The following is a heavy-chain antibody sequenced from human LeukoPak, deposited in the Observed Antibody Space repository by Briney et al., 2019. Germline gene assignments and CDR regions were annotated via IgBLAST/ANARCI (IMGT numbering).Heavy chain of an antibody. V-gene: IGHV3-23*01. CDR2: ISVTGNT. J-gene: IGHJ6*03. D-gene: IGHD5-12*01. CDR1: GFTLSNYA. CDR3: ARGMDIVATIGSYYYYYMDV. Sequence: PGGSLRLSCAASGFTLSNYAMTWVRQGPRKGLEWVSAISVTGNTYHAESLKGRFTISRDNSKDTLYLQMRSLRAEDAGVYYCARGMDIVATIGSYYYYYMDVWGKGTTVTVSS.